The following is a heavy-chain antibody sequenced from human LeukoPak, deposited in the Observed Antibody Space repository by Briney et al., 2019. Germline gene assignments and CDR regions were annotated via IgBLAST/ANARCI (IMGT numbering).Heavy chain of an antibody. CDR1: GYSFTSNW. CDR2: IYPGDSDT. CDR3: ARRSYGGKDFDY. V-gene: IGHV5-51*01. Sequence: GESLKISCKGSGYSFTSNWINWVRQMPGKGLEWMGIIYPGDSDTKYSPSFQGQVTISVDKSINTAYLQWSSLKASDTAMYYCARRSYGGKDFDYWGQGTLVTVSS. J-gene: IGHJ4*02. D-gene: IGHD4-23*01.